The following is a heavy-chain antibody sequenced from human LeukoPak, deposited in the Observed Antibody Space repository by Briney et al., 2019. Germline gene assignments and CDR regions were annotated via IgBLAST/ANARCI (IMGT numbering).Heavy chain of an antibody. Sequence: SETLSLTCTVSGYSISNAYYWGWIRQPPGKGLEWIGSLYHSGSTYYNPSLKSRVTTSVDTSKNRFSLELTSVTAADTAVYYCARELHSGSYYFDYWGQGTLVTVSS. J-gene: IGHJ4*02. D-gene: IGHD1-26*01. CDR3: ARELHSGSYYFDY. CDR2: LYHSGST. CDR1: GYSISNAYY. V-gene: IGHV4-38-2*02.